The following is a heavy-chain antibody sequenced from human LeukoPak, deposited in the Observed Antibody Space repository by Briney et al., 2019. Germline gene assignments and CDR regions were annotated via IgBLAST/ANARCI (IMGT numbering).Heavy chain of an antibody. CDR1: GFTFSSYS. CDR3: ASDLPTSSDY. Sequence: PGGSLRLSCAASGFTFSSYSMNWVRQAPGKGLEWVSYISSSSSTIYYADSVKGRFTISRDNAKNSLYLQMNSLRAEDTAVYYCASDLPTSSDYWGQGTLVTVSS. J-gene: IGHJ4*02. D-gene: IGHD2/OR15-2a*01. V-gene: IGHV3-48*01. CDR2: ISSSSSTI.